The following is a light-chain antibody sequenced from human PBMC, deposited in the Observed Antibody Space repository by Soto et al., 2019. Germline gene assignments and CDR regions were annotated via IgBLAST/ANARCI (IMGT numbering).Light chain of an antibody. CDR2: EVS. V-gene: IGLV2-23*02. CDR3: CSFAGGRKV. Sequence: QSVLTQPASVSGSPGQSITISCSGTSSDVGAYNLVSWYQQFPGKAPKLMIFEVSQRPSGVSSRFSGSKSGSTASLTISGLQADDEADYYCCSFAGGRKVVGTWTKVTVL. CDR1: SSDVGAYNL. J-gene: IGLJ1*01.